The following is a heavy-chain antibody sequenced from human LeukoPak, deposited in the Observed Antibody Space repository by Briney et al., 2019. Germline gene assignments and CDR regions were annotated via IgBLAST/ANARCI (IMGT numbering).Heavy chain of an antibody. CDR2: ISSSGSTI. CDR1: GFTFSDYY. Sequence: GGSLRLSCAPSGFTFSDYYMSWIRQAPGKGLKWVSYISSSGSTIYYADSVKGRFTISRDNAKNSLYLQMNSLRAEDTAVYYCARGNLPSPIDYWGQGTLVTVSS. J-gene: IGHJ4*02. CDR3: ARGNLPSPIDY. V-gene: IGHV3-11*04.